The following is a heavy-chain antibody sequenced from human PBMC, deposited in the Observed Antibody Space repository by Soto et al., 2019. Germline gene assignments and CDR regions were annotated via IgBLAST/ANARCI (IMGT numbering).Heavy chain of an antibody. V-gene: IGHV4-30-2*01. CDR1: GGSISIGGYS. J-gene: IGHJ4*02. CDR3: ARVPDY. D-gene: IGHD2-2*01. CDR2: MYNSGST. Sequence: TSETLSLTFAVSGGSISIGGYSWSWIRKPPGKGLEWIGYMYNSGSTYSNQSLKSRVKISLDTSKNQFSLKLSYVNAAETPVYYRARVPDYWGQGILVTVSS.